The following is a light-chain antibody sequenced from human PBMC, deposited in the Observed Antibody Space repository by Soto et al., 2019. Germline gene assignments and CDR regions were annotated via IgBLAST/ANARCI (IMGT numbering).Light chain of an antibody. CDR3: QQYSHWPLT. J-gene: IGKJ4*01. V-gene: IGKV3D-15*01. CDR2: GAS. CDR1: QSVNSR. Sequence: EIVLTQSPATLSLSPGERATLFCRASQSVNSRLAWYQHKPGQAPRLLISGASSRATGIPDRFSGSGSGAEFTLTIASLQYEDLAIYYCQQYSHWPLTFGGGTKVDIK.